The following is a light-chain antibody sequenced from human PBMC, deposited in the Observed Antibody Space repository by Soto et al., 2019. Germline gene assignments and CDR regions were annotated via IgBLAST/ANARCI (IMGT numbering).Light chain of an antibody. CDR2: WAS. J-gene: IGKJ1*01. CDR3: QQCYSTPQT. Sequence: DIVMTQSPDSLSVSLGERATINFKSSQSVLYTSNNKNDLAWYQQKPGQPPKLLIYWASTRVSGVPDRFSGSGSGTDFTLTTSSLQAEDVAVYYGQQCYSTPQTCGQGMKVEI. CDR1: QSVLYTSNNKND. V-gene: IGKV4-1*01.